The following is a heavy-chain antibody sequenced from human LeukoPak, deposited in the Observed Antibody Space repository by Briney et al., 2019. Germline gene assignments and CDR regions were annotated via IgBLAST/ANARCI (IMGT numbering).Heavy chain of an antibody. Sequence: SQTLSLTCTVSGGSISSGDYYWSWIRQPPGKGLEWIGYIYYSGSTNYNPSLKSRVTISVDTSKNQFSLNLSSVTAADTAVYYCARSYYGSGSYYSFDYWGQGTLVTVSS. CDR1: GGSISSGDYY. V-gene: IGHV4-30-4*01. CDR3: ARSYYGSGSYYSFDY. CDR2: IYYSGST. J-gene: IGHJ4*02. D-gene: IGHD3-10*01.